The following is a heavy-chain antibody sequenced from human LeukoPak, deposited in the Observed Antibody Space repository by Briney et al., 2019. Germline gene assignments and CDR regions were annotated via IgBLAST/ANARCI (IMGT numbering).Heavy chain of an antibody. CDR3: ASCLFDYYYFDQ. Sequence: SETLSLTCAVSGASITSHNWRSWVRQSPGKGLEWIGEIYHSGTTNYSPSLKSRVTISVDKSKNQLSLRLTSVTAADTAVYFCASCLFDYYYFDQWGQGTLVTVSS. V-gene: IGHV4-4*02. CDR2: IYHSGTT. J-gene: IGHJ4*02. CDR1: GASITSHNW. D-gene: IGHD3-10*01.